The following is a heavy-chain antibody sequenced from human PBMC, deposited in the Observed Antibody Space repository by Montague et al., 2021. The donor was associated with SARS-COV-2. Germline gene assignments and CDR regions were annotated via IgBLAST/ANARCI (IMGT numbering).Heavy chain of an antibody. D-gene: IGHD1-26*01. Sequence: SLRLSCAASGFYFSYAMHWVRQAPGKGLEWVALISNDGSNKHYADSVKGRFTISRDNSKSTLYLQMNSLRTEDTAVYHCAREGGSFHDGGYFDYWARDPWSPSPQ. J-gene: IGHJ4*02. CDR3: AREGGSFHDGGYFDY. V-gene: IGHV3-30*04. CDR2: ISNDGSNK. CDR1: GFYFSYA.